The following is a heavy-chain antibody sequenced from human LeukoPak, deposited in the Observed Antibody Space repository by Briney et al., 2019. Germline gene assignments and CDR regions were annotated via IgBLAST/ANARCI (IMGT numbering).Heavy chain of an antibody. V-gene: IGHV3-11*06. CDR1: GFTFSNYY. D-gene: IGHD3-10*01. J-gene: IGHJ6*02. CDR3: ARVRGSYYSAMDV. Sequence: KPGGSLRLSCAASGFTFSNYYMNWIRQAPGKGLEWVSYISCSSSCTNYADSVKGRFTISRDNTKNSLYLQMNSLRVEDTAVYYCARVRGSYYSAMDVWGQRTTVTVSS. CDR2: ISCSSSCT.